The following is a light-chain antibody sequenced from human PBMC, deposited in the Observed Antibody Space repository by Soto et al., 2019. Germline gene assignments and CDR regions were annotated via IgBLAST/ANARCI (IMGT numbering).Light chain of an antibody. CDR3: AAWDNSLSGPR. V-gene: IGLV1-44*01. CDR1: SYNIGSNT. Sequence: QSVLTQPPSASGTPGQRVTISCSGSSYNIGSNTVNWYQQLPGTAPKLLIYSNNQRPSGVPDRFSGSKSGTSASLATSGLQSEDEADYYCAAWDNSLSGPRFGGGTKVTVL. J-gene: IGLJ2*01. CDR2: SNN.